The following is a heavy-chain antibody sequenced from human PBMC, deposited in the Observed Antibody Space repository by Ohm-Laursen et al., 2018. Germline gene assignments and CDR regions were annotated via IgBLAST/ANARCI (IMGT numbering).Heavy chain of an antibody. Sequence: SVKVSCKASGYTFTSYYMHWVRQAPGQGLEWMGIINPSGGSTSYAQKFQGRVTMTRDTSTSTVYMELSSLRSEDTAVYYCARDWVVRGRQNYYYYYGMDVWGQGTPVTVSS. D-gene: IGHD3-10*01. V-gene: IGHV1-46*01. CDR3: ARDWVVRGRQNYYYYYGMDV. J-gene: IGHJ6*02. CDR2: INPSGGST. CDR1: GYTFTSYY.